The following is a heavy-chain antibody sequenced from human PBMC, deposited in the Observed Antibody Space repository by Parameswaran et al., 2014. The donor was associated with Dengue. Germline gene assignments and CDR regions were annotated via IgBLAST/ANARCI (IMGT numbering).Heavy chain of an antibody. D-gene: IGHD1-26*01. V-gene: IGHV4-4*07. Sequence: SETLSLTCIVSGGSISNYYWSWIRQPAGKGLEWIGRIYSSGSTNYNPSLKSRVTMSVDTSKNQFSLKLTSVTAADTAVYYCGRDSGSYNYYYGMDVWGQGTTVTVSS. J-gene: IGHJ6*02. CDR3: GRDSGSYNYYYGMDV. CDR1: GGSISNYY. CDR2: IYSSGST.